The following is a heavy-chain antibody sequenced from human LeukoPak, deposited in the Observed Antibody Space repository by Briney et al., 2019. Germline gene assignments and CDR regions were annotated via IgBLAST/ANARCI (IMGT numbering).Heavy chain of an antibody. D-gene: IGHD3-22*01. Sequence: PGRSLRLSCAASGFTFSSYGMHWVRQAPGKGLEWVAVIWYDGSNKYYADSVKGRFTISRDNSKNTLYLQMNSLRAEDTAVYYCARMDSSGYYYDNIDYWGQGTLVTVSS. CDR2: IWYDGSNK. V-gene: IGHV3-33*01. J-gene: IGHJ4*02. CDR3: ARMDSSGYYYDNIDY. CDR1: GFTFSSYG.